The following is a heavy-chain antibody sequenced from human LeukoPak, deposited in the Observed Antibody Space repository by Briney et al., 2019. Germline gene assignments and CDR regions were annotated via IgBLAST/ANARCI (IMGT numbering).Heavy chain of an antibody. CDR1: GGSISSNSYY. J-gene: IGHJ6*02. Sequence: SETLSLTCTVSGGSISSNSYYWGWIRQPPGKGLEWIGSISYSGSTYYNPSLKSRVTISVDTSKTQFSLKLSSVTAADTAVYYCARLPGVSSGWPYYYYGMDVWGQGTTVTVSS. V-gene: IGHV4-39*01. CDR2: ISYSGST. D-gene: IGHD6-19*01. CDR3: ARLPGVSSGWPYYYYGMDV.